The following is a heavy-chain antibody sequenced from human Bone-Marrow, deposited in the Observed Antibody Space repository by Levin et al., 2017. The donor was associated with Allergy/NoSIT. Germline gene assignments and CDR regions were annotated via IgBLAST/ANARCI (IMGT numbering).Heavy chain of an antibody. CDR1: GFTFRDQH. J-gene: IGHJ6*02. V-gene: IGHV3-48*01. CDR2: ISAGSDAI. Sequence: GGSLRLSCVASGFTFRDQHMDWVRQAPGKGPEWVSYISAGSDAIYYADSVRGRFTTSRDNAKNSLYLEMNSLRAEDTAVYYCVRDCHRGDGMDVWGRGTTVTVSS. CDR3: VRDCHRGDGMDV. D-gene: IGHD3-10*01.